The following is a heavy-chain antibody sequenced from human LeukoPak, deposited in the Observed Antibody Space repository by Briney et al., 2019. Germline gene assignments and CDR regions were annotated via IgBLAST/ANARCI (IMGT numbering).Heavy chain of an antibody. CDR3: AKHDYGPNGVDY. V-gene: IGHV3-30*18. CDR1: GGSFSGYY. D-gene: IGHD4-17*01. Sequence: LSLTCAVYGGSFSGYYWSWIRQPPGKGLEWVAVISYDGSNKYYADSVKGRFTISRDNSKNTLYLQMNSLRAEDTAVYYCAKHDYGPNGVDYWGQGTLVTVSS. J-gene: IGHJ4*02. CDR2: ISYDGSNK.